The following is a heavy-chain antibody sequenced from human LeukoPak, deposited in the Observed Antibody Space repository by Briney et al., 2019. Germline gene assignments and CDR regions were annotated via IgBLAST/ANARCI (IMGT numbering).Heavy chain of an antibody. CDR2: INTSGST. J-gene: IGHJ4*02. CDR1: GGSISNYY. D-gene: IGHD4-23*01. V-gene: IGHV4-4*07. Sequence: PSETLSLTCTVSGGSISNYYWSWIRQPAGKGLEWIGRINTSGSTNCNPTLKSRVTMSVDTSKNQFSLKLTSVTAADTAVYYCAREIATSGGNSRASDYWGQGTLVTVSS. CDR3: AREIATSGGNSRASDY.